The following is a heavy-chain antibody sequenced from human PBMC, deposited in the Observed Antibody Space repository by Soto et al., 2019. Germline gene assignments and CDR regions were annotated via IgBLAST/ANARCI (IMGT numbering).Heavy chain of an antibody. J-gene: IGHJ4*02. CDR3: AVRGGYTTPFDY. D-gene: IGHD2-2*02. V-gene: IGHV3-74*01. CDR1: GITLSSCW. Sequence: EVPLVESGGGLVQPGGSLRLSCAASGITLSSCWMYWVRQAPGKGLVWVSRIHSDGSSTSYADSVKGRFTISRDNTKNTLHLQMNGLRAEDTAVYYCAVRGGYTTPFDYWGQGTLVTVSS. CDR2: IHSDGSST.